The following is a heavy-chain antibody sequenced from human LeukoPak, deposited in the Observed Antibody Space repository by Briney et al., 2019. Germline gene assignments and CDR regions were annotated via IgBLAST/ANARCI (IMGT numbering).Heavy chain of an antibody. J-gene: IGHJ4*02. CDR3: ATYRQVLLPFES. V-gene: IGHV3-23*01. Sequence: PGGSLRLSCAASGFPFSSYAMSWVRQAPGKGLEWVSTISGSGGSTYYADSVKGRFTISRDNAKNSLYLQMNSLRAEDTAIYYCATYRQVLLPFESWGQGTLVTVSS. CDR1: GFPFSSYA. CDR2: ISGSGGST. D-gene: IGHD2-8*02.